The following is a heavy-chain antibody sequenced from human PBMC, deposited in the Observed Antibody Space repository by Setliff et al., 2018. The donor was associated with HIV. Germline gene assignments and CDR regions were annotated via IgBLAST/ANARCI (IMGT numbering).Heavy chain of an antibody. D-gene: IGHD6-13*01. CDR3: AKDPSDSSSWYYCHY. CDR2: ISPSSGGT. V-gene: IGHV3-23*01. CDR1: GFTFRNYA. J-gene: IGHJ4*02. Sequence: GGSLRLSCAASGFTFRNYAMTWVRQAPGKGLEWVSTISPSSGGTNYADSVKGRFTISRDNSKNTLYLQMNSLRADDTAVYYCAKDPSDSSSWYYCHYWGQGTLVTVS.